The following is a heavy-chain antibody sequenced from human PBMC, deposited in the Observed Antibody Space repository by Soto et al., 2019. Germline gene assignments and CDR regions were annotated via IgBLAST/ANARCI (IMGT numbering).Heavy chain of an antibody. CDR3: AKTPMIAVVMDAFDI. CDR2: INYSGST. Sequence: SETLSLTCTVSGGSISSGGYYWSWIRQHPGKGLEWIGCINYSGSTYYNSSLKNRVTISLDTSKNQFSLKLTSVTAADTAVYYCAKTPMIAVVMDAFDIWGQGTKVTVSS. V-gene: IGHV4-31*03. J-gene: IGHJ3*02. D-gene: IGHD3-22*01. CDR1: GGSISSGGYY.